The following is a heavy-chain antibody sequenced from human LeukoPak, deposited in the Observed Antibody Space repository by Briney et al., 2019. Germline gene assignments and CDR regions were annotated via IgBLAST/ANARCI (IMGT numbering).Heavy chain of an antibody. Sequence: ETLSLTCTVSGASIGTSNNYWGWIRQPPGKGLEWVSVIHSGGTTNYADSVQGRFTISRDNSKTTVYLHMNSLRAEDTAVYYCARDSDSGYGPFASWGQGTLVTVSS. J-gene: IGHJ4*02. CDR1: GASIGTSNNY. CDR3: ARDSDSGYGPFAS. CDR2: IHSGGTT. D-gene: IGHD5-12*01. V-gene: IGHV3-53*01.